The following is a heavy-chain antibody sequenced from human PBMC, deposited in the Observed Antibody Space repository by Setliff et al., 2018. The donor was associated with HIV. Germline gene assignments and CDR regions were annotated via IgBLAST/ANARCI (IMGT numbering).Heavy chain of an antibody. CDR1: GGSISTYY. V-gene: IGHV4-4*09. Sequence: SETLSLTCTVSGGSISTYYWCWIRQPPGKGLAWIGYIYTSGSTNYNPSLKTRVTISIDTSKKQVSLKLSSVTAADTAVYYCARHANYDFWSGYWGYYFDYWGQGTLVTVSS. D-gene: IGHD3-3*01. J-gene: IGHJ4*02. CDR2: IYTSGST. CDR3: ARHANYDFWSGYWGYYFDY.